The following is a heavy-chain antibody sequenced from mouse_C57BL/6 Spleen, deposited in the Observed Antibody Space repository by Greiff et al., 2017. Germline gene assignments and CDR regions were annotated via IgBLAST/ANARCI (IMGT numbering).Heavy chain of an antibody. CDR3: AKGDYYGSISLHWYFDV. V-gene: IGHV5-17*01. CDR1: GFTFSDYG. CDR2: ISSGSSTI. J-gene: IGHJ1*03. D-gene: IGHD1-1*01. Sequence: VKLVESGGGLVKPGGSLKLSCAASGFTFSDYGMHWVRQAPEKGLEWVAYISSGSSTIYYADTVKGRFTISRDNANNTLFLQMTSLRSEDTAMYYCAKGDYYGSISLHWYFDVWGTGTTVTVSS.